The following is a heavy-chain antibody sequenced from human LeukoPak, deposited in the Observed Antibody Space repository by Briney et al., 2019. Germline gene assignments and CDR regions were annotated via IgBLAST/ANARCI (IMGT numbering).Heavy chain of an antibody. CDR2: IGYTGDST. Sequence: GGCLRLSCAASGFTFSSNAMNWVRQVPGKGLEWVSGIGYTGDSTFYADSVKGRFTVSRDSSKNTLFLHMNSLRAEDTALYYCAKSPTVDAAFDIWGQGTMVTVSS. D-gene: IGHD4-23*01. J-gene: IGHJ3*02. V-gene: IGHV3-23*01. CDR3: AKSPTVDAAFDI. CDR1: GFTFSSNA.